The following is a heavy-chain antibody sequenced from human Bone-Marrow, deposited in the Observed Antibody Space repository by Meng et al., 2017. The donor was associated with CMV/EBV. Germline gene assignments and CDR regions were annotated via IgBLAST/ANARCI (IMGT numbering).Heavy chain of an antibody. V-gene: IGHV1-2*02. Sequence: ASVKVSCKASGYTFTGYYMHWVRQAPGQGLEWMGWINPNSGGTNYAQKLQGRVTMTRDTSISTAYMELSRLRSDDTAVYYCARDRRMLSGGDCYDYWGQGTLVTVSS. CDR3: ARDRRMLSGGDCYDY. CDR2: INPNSGGT. D-gene: IGHD2-21*01. CDR1: GYTFTGYY. J-gene: IGHJ4*02.